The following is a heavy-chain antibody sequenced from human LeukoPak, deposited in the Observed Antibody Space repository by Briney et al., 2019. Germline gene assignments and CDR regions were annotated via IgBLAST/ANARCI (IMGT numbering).Heavy chain of an antibody. CDR3: ATGRSIRYFDY. CDR2: SHYSGTT. D-gene: IGHD3-9*01. J-gene: IGHJ4*02. CDR1: GVSIFSYY. V-gene: IGHV4-59*08. Sequence: SETLSLTCTVSGVSIFSYYWNWIRQPPGQGLEWIGYSHYSGTTNYNPSLKSRVSISRDTSKSQFSLKLTSATAADTAIYYCATGRSIRYFDYWGQGTLLSVSS.